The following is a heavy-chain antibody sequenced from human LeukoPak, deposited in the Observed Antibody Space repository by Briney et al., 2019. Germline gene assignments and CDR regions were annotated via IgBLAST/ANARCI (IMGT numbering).Heavy chain of an antibody. V-gene: IGHV5-51*01. CDR1: GYTFTTYW. Sequence: GESLKISCQGSGYTFTTYWIAWVRPLPGKGLEWMGIIYPGDSDARYSPSFQGQVTISADKSISTAYLQWSSLKASDTAMYYCARHRRQVGYDAFDIWGQGTMVTVSS. CDR2: IYPGDSDA. CDR3: ARHRRQVGYDAFDI. J-gene: IGHJ3*02. D-gene: IGHD1-26*01.